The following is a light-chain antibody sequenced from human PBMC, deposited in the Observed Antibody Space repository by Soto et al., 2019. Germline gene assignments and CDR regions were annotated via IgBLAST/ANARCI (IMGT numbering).Light chain of an antibody. V-gene: IGKV1-5*01. CDR2: DVS. Sequence: DIQMTQSPSTLAASVGDTVTMTCRSSSKWLAWYQKKPGKAPKLLIYDVSNLERGVPPRFSGSTSGAESTLTITGLQPDDLGTYYFQHTTDFTFGKGTKVDIK. CDR3: QHTTDFT. J-gene: IGKJ2*01. CDR1: SSSKW.